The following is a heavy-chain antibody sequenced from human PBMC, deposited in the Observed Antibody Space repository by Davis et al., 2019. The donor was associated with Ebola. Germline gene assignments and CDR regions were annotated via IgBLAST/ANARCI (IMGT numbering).Heavy chain of an antibody. Sequence: ASVKVSCKASGYTFTSYAMHWVRQAPGQGLEWMGIINPSGGSTSYAQKFQGRVTMTRDTSTSTVYMELSSLRSEDTAVYYCARGSAAAGNYYYYGMDVWGQGTTVTVSS. CDR1: GYTFTSYA. D-gene: IGHD6-13*01. V-gene: IGHV1-46*01. CDR2: INPSGGST. CDR3: ARGSAAAGNYYYYGMDV. J-gene: IGHJ6*02.